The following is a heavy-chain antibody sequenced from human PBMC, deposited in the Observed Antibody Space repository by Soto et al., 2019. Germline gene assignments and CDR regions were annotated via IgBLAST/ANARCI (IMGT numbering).Heavy chain of an antibody. V-gene: IGHV3-23*01. J-gene: IGHJ5*02. CDR2: ISASGGDT. D-gene: IGHD6-19*01. CDR3: AKGGWLDDH. CDR1: GFTFSTYV. Sequence: EVQLLESGGGLVQPGGSLRLSCAASGFTFSTYVMTWVRQAPGKGLEWVSAISASGGDTYYADSVKGRFTISRDNSKNTLYLQMNSLRVEDTAIYYCAKGGWLDDHGAKGTLVTVSA.